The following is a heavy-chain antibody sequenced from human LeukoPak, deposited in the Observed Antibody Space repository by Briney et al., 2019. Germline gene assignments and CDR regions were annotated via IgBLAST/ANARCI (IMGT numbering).Heavy chain of an antibody. CDR1: GGSVSSDGSF. V-gene: IGHV4-39*07. D-gene: IGHD3-16*01. J-gene: IGHJ4*02. Sequence: SETLSLTCSVSGGSVSSDGSFWGWVRQPLGRGLEWMGSVSHRGTTFHNPSLRSRVTVSADTSKNHFSLTLSSVTATDTAVYYCVRDTGRYAIDYWGQGNLVTVSS. CDR2: VSHRGTT. CDR3: VRDTGRYAIDY.